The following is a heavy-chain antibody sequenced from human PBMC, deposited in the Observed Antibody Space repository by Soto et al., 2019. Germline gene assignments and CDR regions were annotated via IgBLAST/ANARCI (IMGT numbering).Heavy chain of an antibody. V-gene: IGHV3-9*01. Sequence: GESLRLACAASGFTVDYYAMHWVRQAPGKGLEWVSGISWNSGSIGYADSVKGRFTISRDNAKNSLYLQMNSLRAEDTALYYCAKDSSSWPSYFDYWGQGTLVTFSS. D-gene: IGHD6-13*01. CDR2: ISWNSGSI. J-gene: IGHJ4*02. CDR3: AKDSSSWPSYFDY. CDR1: GFTVDYYA.